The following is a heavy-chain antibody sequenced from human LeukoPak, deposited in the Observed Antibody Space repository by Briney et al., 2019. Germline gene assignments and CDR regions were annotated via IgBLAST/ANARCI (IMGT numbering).Heavy chain of an antibody. J-gene: IGHJ4*02. Sequence: SVKVSCKASGGTFSSYAISWVRQAPGQGLEWMGGIIPIFGTANYAQKFQGRGTITADESTSTAYMELSSLRSEDTAVYYCARIAYYYDSSGYQNTDYWGQGTLVTVSS. CDR1: GGTFSSYA. CDR3: ARIAYYYDSSGYQNTDY. D-gene: IGHD3-22*01. V-gene: IGHV1-69*13. CDR2: IIPIFGTA.